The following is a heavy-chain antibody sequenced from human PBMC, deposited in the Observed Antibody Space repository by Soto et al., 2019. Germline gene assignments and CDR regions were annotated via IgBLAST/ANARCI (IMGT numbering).Heavy chain of an antibody. CDR2: ISYDGSNK. V-gene: IGHV3-30*18. D-gene: IGHD3-10*01. Sequence: LSLTCAASGFTFSSYGMHWVRQAPGKGLEWVAVISYDGSNKYYADSVKGRFTISRDNSKNTLYLQMNSLRAEDTAVYYCAKDRGAALYYYYGMDVWGQGTTVTVSS. J-gene: IGHJ6*02. CDR1: GFTFSSYG. CDR3: AKDRGAALYYYYGMDV.